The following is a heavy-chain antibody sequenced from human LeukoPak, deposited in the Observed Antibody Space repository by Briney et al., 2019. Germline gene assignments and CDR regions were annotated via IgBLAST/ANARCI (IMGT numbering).Heavy chain of an antibody. CDR2: ISAYNGDT. J-gene: IGHJ4*02. V-gene: IGHV1-18*01. CDR3: AGDMVRGVILRRVLEY. D-gene: IGHD3-10*01. Sequence: ASVKVSCKTSGYTFTGNVISWVRQAPGQGLEWMGWISAYNGDTNYAQKVQARISMTTDTSTSTAYMELRSLRSDDTAVYYCAGDMVRGVILRRVLEYWGQGTLVTVSS. CDR1: GYTFTGNV.